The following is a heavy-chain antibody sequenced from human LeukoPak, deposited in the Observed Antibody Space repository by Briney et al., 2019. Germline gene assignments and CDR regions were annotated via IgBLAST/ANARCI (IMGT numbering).Heavy chain of an antibody. CDR3: AKNGRAPIYYYYGMDV. Sequence: SVKVSCKASGGTFSSYAISWVRQAPGQGLEWMGGIIPIFGTANYAQKFQGRVTITADESTSTAYMELSSLRSEDTAVYYCAKNGRAPIYYYYGMDVWGQGTTVTVSS. J-gene: IGHJ6*02. CDR2: IIPIFGTA. D-gene: IGHD2-15*01. CDR1: GGTFSSYA. V-gene: IGHV1-69*13.